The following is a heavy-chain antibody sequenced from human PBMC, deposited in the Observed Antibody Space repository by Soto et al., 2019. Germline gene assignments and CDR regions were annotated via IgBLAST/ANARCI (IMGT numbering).Heavy chain of an antibody. D-gene: IGHD3-16*01. CDR3: VINFPREYVNYYYGMDV. Sequence: GESLKISCKGSGYSFTSYWISWVRQMPGKGLEWMGRIDPSDSYTNYSPSFQGHVTISADKSISTAYLQWSSLKASDTAMYYCVINFPREYVNYYYGMDVWGQGTTVTVSS. J-gene: IGHJ6*02. V-gene: IGHV5-10-1*01. CDR1: GYSFTSYW. CDR2: IDPSDSYT.